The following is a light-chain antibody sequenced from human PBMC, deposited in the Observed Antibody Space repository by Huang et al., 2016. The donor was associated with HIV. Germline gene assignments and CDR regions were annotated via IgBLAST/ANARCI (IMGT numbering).Light chain of an antibody. V-gene: IGKV1-39*01. CDR1: QNIRSY. J-gene: IGKJ1*01. Sequence: DIQMTQSPSSLSASVGDRVTVTCRASQNIRSYLNWYQQKAGKAPRLLIYAASSLQRGVPSGFSGSGSGTDFTLTSSSLQREDFATYYCQQSSNTPHTFGQGTKVEIK. CDR3: QQSSNTPHT. CDR2: AAS.